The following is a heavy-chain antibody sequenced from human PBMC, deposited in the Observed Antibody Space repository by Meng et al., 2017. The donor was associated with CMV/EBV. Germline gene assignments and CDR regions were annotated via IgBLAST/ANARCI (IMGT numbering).Heavy chain of an antibody. V-gene: IGHV4-31*03. Sequence: CTGSGGSISSCGYYWSWIRQHPGKGLEWIGYIYYSGSTYYNPSLKSRVTISVDTSKNQFSLKLSSVTAADTAVYYCARDGMGYGMDVWGQGTTVTVSS. J-gene: IGHJ6*02. CDR2: IYYSGST. D-gene: IGHD1-26*01. CDR3: ARDGMGYGMDV. CDR1: GGSISSCGYY.